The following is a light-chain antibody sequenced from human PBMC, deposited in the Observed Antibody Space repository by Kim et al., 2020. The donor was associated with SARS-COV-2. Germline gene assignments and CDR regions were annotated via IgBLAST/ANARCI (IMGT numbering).Light chain of an antibody. CDR3: SSYAGSNNLV. Sequence: QSALTQPPSASGSPGQSVTISCTGTSSDVGVYNYVSWYQQHPGKAPKLMIYEVSKRPSGVPDRFSGSKSGNTASLTVSGLQAEDEAEYYCSSYAGSNNLVFGGGTQLTVL. CDR1: SSDVGVYNY. J-gene: IGLJ2*01. CDR2: EVS. V-gene: IGLV2-8*01.